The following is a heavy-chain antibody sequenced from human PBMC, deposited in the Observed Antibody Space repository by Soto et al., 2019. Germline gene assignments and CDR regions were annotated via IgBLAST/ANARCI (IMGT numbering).Heavy chain of an antibody. D-gene: IGHD6-19*01. CDR2: ISYVGNNK. CDR3: AKDQQWLVPGGTSYGMDV. J-gene: IGHJ6*02. Sequence: QVQLVESGGGVVQPGRSLRLSCAASGFTFSSYGMHWVRQAPGKGLEWVAVISYVGNNKYYADSVKGRFTISRDNSKNTLYLQMNSLRAEDTAVYYCAKDQQWLVPGGTSYGMDVWGQGTTVTVSS. V-gene: IGHV3-30*18. CDR1: GFTFSSYG.